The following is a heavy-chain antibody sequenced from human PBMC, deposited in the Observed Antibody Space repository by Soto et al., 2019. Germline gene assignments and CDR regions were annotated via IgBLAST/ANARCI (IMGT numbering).Heavy chain of an antibody. CDR3: AKGGRFPEARYYFLAV. V-gene: IGHV4-34*01. Sequence: QVQLQQRGAGLLKPSETLSLTCVVDGESFSGYYWTWIRQPPGKGLEWIGEINDSGSTNHKPPLKRRVTRSTDTSKNPVTRNRRSVTAADTGVYDCAKGGRFPEARYYFLAVGGNGPTVTVSS. CDR2: INDSGST. D-gene: IGHD3-3*01. J-gene: IGHJ6*03. CDR1: GESFSGYY.